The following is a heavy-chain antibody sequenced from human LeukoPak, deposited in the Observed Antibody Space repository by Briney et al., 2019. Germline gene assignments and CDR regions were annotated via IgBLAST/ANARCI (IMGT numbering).Heavy chain of an antibody. J-gene: IGHJ4*02. CDR1: GFTFDDYA. V-gene: IGHV3-9*01. CDR2: ISWNSGSI. CDR3: ATDADSVAPFGAFYFDY. D-gene: IGHD2-21*01. Sequence: PGGSLRLSCAASGFTFDDYAMHWVRQAPGKGLEWVSGISWNSGSIGYADSVKGRFTISRDNAKNSLYLQMNSLRAEDTALYYCATDADSVAPFGAFYFDYWGQGTLVTVSS.